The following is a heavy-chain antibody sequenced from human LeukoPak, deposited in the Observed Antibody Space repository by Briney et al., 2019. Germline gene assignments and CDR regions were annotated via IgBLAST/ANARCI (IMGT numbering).Heavy chain of an antibody. V-gene: IGHV3-49*04. D-gene: IGHD2-2*01. CDR1: GFTFGDYA. CDR3: SGSTSWHLFDY. J-gene: IGHJ4*02. CDR2: IRSKAYGGTT. Sequence: GGSLRLSSTASGFTFGDYAMSWVRQAPGKGLEWVGFIRSKAYGGTTEYAASVKGRFTISRDDSKSIAYLQMNSLKTEDTAVYYCSGSTSWHLFDYWGQGTLVTVSS.